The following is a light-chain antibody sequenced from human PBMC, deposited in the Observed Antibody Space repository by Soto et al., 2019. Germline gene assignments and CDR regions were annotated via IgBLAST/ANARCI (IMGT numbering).Light chain of an antibody. CDR2: GAS. CDR3: QQYNNWPSWT. CDR1: QSVSSC. Sequence: EIVLTQSPGTLSLSPGQRATISCRASQSVSSCRLSWYQQTPGQAPRLLIYGASTRATGIPARFSGSGCGREFTLTISSLQSADFAVYYCQQYNNWPSWTFGQGTKVDIK. V-gene: IGKV3-15*01. J-gene: IGKJ1*01.